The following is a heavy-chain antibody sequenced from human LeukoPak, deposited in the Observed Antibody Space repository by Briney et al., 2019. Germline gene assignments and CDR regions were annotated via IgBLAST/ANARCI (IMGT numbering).Heavy chain of an antibody. CDR3: ARAKYSSGWYELDN. D-gene: IGHD6-19*01. Sequence: ASVKVSCKASGYTFTSYGISWVRQAAGQGLEWMGWISAYNGNTNYAQKLQGRVTMTTDTSTSTAYMELRSLRSDDTAVDYCARAKYSSGWYELDNWGQGTLVTVSS. J-gene: IGHJ4*02. CDR1: GYTFTSYG. V-gene: IGHV1-18*01. CDR2: ISAYNGNT.